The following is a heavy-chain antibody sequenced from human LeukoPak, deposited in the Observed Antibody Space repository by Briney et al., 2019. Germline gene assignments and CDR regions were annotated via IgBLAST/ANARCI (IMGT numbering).Heavy chain of an antibody. CDR3: ARVTSGGSSFPFFDY. D-gene: IGHD1-26*01. J-gene: IGHJ4*02. CDR1: NYSISDYH. Sequence: SETLSLTCSVSNYSISDYHWGWIRQSPGKGLEWIGTIYHSGSTYYNPSLKSRVTISVDTSKNQFSLKLNSVTAADTAVYYCARVTSGGSSFPFFDYWGQGTLVTVSS. V-gene: IGHV4-38-2*02. CDR2: IYHSGST.